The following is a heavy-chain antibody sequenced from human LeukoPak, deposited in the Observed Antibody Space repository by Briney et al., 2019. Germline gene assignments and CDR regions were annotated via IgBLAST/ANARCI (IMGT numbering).Heavy chain of an antibody. CDR2: INPNSGGT. CDR3: ARAWGLLAGVYYFDY. D-gene: IGHD1-26*01. CDR1: GYTFTGYY. J-gene: IGHJ4*02. Sequence: ASVKVPCKASGYTFTGYYMHWVRQAPGQGLEWMGWINPNSGGTNYAQKFQGRVTMTRDTSISTAYMELSRLRSDDTAVYYCARAWGLLAGVYYFDYWGQGTLVTVSS. V-gene: IGHV1-2*02.